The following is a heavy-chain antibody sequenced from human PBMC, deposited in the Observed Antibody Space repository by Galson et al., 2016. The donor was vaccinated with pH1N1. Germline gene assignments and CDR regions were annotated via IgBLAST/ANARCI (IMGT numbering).Heavy chain of an antibody. J-gene: IGHJ4*02. V-gene: IGHV3-64*02. Sequence: SLRLSCAASGFTFSAYAMHWVRQAPGKGLEYVSVIGSNERTTYYADSVNGRFTISRDNSKNTVYLQMGSLRAEYMAVYYCTSDAGGYSDFDYWGQGTLVTVSS. CDR3: TSDAGGYSDFDY. D-gene: IGHD1-26*01. CDR1: GFTFSAYA. CDR2: IGSNERTT.